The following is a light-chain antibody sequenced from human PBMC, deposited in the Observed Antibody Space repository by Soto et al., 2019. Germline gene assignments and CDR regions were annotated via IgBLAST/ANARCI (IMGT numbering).Light chain of an antibody. CDR3: RIYAGGDSVI. V-gene: IGLV2-8*01. J-gene: IGLJ2*01. CDR2: EVT. Sequence: QSALTQPPSASGSPGQSVTISCTGTSSDVGSYFYVSWYQQHPGKAPKLIIYEVTKRPSGVPDRFSGSKSGNTASLTVSGLQVEYEDDYYCRIYAGGDSVIFGGGTKLTVL. CDR1: SSDVGSYFY.